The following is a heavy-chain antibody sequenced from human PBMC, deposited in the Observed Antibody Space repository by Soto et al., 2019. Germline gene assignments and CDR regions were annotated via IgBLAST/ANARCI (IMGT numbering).Heavy chain of an antibody. V-gene: IGHV4-59*01. CDR1: GGSISSYY. CDR2: IYYSGST. D-gene: IGHD3-10*01. CDR3: ARDLVGDGNYFDY. Sequence: SETLSLTCTVSGGSISSYYWSWIRQPPGKGLEWIGYIYYSGSTNYNPSLKSRVTISVDTSKNQFSLKLSSVTAADTAVYYCARDLVGDGNYFDYWGQGTLVTVSS. J-gene: IGHJ4*02.